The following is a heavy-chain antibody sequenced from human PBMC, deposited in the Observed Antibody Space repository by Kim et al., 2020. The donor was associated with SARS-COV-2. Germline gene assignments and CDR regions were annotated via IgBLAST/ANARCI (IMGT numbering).Heavy chain of an antibody. CDR2: IRQDGSDK. CDR3: ARVSIVDLNYFDY. Sequence: GGSLRLSCAASGFTFSSNWMSWVRQAPGKGLEWVASIRQDGSDKDYVDSVKGRFTISRDNAKDSVYLQMNSLRDEDTAVYYCARVSIVDLNYFDYWGQGTLVTVSS. D-gene: IGHD6-6*01. CDR1: GFTFSSNW. J-gene: IGHJ4*02. V-gene: IGHV3-7*01.